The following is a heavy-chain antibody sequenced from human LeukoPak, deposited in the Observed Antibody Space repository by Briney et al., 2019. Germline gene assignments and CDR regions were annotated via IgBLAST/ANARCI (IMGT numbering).Heavy chain of an antibody. Sequence: GGSLRLSCAASGFTFSSYAMHWVRQAPGKGLEWVAVISYDGSNKYYADSVKGRLTISRDNSKNTLYLQMNSLRAEDTAVYYCAREGPMELRYFDYWGQGTLVTVSS. V-gene: IGHV3-30-3*01. D-gene: IGHD4/OR15-4a*01. CDR2: ISYDGSNK. CDR3: AREGPMELRYFDY. J-gene: IGHJ4*02. CDR1: GFTFSSYA.